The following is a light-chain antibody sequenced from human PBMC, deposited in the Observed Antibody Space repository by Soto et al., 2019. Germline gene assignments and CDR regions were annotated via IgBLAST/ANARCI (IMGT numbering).Light chain of an antibody. Sequence: DIQMTQSPSTLSASVGDTVTVTCRASQSVSGWLAWYQQKPGEAPKLLIYDVSTLGSGVPSRFSGSGSGTDFTLTISSLHPDDFATYYCQQCSAFWTFGQGTKVDIK. CDR1: QSVSGW. CDR2: DVS. V-gene: IGKV1-5*01. CDR3: QQCSAFWT. J-gene: IGKJ1*01.